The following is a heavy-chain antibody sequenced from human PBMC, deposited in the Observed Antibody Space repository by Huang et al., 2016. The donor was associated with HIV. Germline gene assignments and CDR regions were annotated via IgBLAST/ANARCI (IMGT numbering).Heavy chain of an antibody. D-gene: IGHD2-21*02. CDR2: INHMGSA. V-gene: IGHV4-34*02. J-gene: IGHJ1*01. CDR3: ARGLRFCLGGDCFPTHFQH. Sequence: QVRLEQWGAGLLKPSETLSLTFAVYGGSVSGYQWTWIRQSTGKGLEWIGEINHMGSATYNPALQTRVTITGDMSKNQFSLKMTSQTVTDTAVYFCARGLRFCLGGDCFPTHFQHWSQG. CDR1: GGSVSGYQ.